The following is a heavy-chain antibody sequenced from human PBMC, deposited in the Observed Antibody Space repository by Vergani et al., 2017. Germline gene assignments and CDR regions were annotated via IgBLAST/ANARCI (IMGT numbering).Heavy chain of an antibody. V-gene: IGHV4-61*02. D-gene: IGHD6-13*01. CDR3: ARDLSGAAAGTYYYGMDV. J-gene: IGHJ6*02. CDR2: IYTSGST. CDR1: GGSISSGSYY. Sequence: QVQLQESGPGLVKPSQTLSLTCTVSGGSISSGSYYWSWIRQPAGKGLEWIGRIYTSGSTNYNPSLKSRVTISVDTSKNQFSLKLSSVTAADTAVYYCARDLSGAAAGTYYYGMDVWGQGP.